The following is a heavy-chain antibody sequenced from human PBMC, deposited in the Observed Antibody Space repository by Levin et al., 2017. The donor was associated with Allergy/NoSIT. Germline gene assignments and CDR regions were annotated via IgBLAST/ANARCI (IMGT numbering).Heavy chain of an antibody. CDR3: ARGGSNSPYYYYGMDV. CDR1: GFTFSSYW. V-gene: IGHV3-33*08. J-gene: IGHJ6*02. CDR2: IWYDGSNK. Sequence: PGGSLRLSCAASGFTFSSYWMSWVRQAPGKGLEWVAVIWYDGSNKYYADSVKGRFTISRDNSKNTLYLQMNSLRAEDTAVYYCARGGSNSPYYYYGMDVWGQGTTVTVSS. D-gene: IGHD1-26*01.